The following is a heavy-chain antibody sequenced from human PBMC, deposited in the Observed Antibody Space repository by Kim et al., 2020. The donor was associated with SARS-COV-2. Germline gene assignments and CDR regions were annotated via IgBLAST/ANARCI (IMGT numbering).Heavy chain of an antibody. J-gene: IGHJ6*02. CDR3: ARDSKVPAATAVNYYYGMDV. CDR2: IYSGGST. D-gene: IGHD2-2*01. CDR1: GFTVSSNY. Sequence: GGSLRLSCAASGFTVSSNYMSWVRQAPGKGLEWVSVIYSGGSTYYADSVKGRFTISRDNSKNTLYLQMNSLRAEDTAVYYCARDSKVPAATAVNYYYGMDVWGQGTTVTVSS. V-gene: IGHV3-53*01.